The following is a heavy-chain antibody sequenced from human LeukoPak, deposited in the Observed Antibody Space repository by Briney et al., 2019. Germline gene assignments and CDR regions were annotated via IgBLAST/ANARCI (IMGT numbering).Heavy chain of an antibody. CDR3: ARERGPRNYYDSSGHDY. J-gene: IGHJ4*02. CDR1: GYSISSGYY. D-gene: IGHD3-22*01. V-gene: IGHV4-38-2*02. Sequence: SETLSLTCTVSGYSISSGYYWGWIRQPPGKGLEWIGSIYHGGTTYYNPSLKGRVTISIDTSKNQFSLKLSSVTAADTAVYYCARERGPRNYYDSSGHDYWGQGTLVTVSS. CDR2: IYHGGTT.